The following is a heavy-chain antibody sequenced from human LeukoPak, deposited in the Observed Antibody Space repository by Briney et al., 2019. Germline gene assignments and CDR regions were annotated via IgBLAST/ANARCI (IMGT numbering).Heavy chain of an antibody. CDR3: AKNYYGLGLSYYYYMDV. CDR2: ISSNGGST. CDR1: GFTLSRHA. Sequence: GGSLRLSCAASGFTLSRHAMHWVRQAPGKGLEFVSAISSNGGSTYYANSVKGRFTISRDNSKNTLYLQMNSQRAEDTAVYYCAKNYYGLGLSYYYYMDVWGKGTTVTVSS. V-gene: IGHV3-64*01. D-gene: IGHD3-10*01. J-gene: IGHJ6*03.